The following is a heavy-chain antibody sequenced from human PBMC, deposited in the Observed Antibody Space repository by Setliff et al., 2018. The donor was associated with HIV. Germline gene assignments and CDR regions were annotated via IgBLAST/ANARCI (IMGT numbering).Heavy chain of an antibody. J-gene: IGHJ4*02. Sequence: GESLKISCAASRFTFSSYGMHWVRQAPGKGLEWVAVIWYDGSNKYYADSVKGRFTISRDNSKNTLYLQMNSLRAEDTAVYYCAKGPVTDSEVYFDYWSQGTLVTVSS. D-gene: IGHD4-4*01. CDR1: RFTFSSYG. V-gene: IGHV3-33*06. CDR2: IWYDGSNK. CDR3: AKGPVTDSEVYFDY.